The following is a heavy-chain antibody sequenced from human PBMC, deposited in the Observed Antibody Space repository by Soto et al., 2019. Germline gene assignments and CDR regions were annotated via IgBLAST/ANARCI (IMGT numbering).Heavy chain of an antibody. V-gene: IGHV4-30-4*02. CDR1: GGSISSGDYY. J-gene: IGHJ5*02. Sequence: PSDTLSLTCTVSGGSISSGDYYWSWIRQPPGKGLEWIGYIYYSGSTYYNPSLKSRVTISVDTSKNQFSLKLSSVTAADTAVYYCARGAMIASWFDPWGQGTLVTVSS. CDR3: ARGAMIASWFDP. CDR2: IYYSGST. D-gene: IGHD3-22*01.